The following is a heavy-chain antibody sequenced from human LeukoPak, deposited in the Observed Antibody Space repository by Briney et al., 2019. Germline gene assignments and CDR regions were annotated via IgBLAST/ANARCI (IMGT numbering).Heavy chain of an antibody. CDR3: ASIAPAGTY. CDR1: GFTFSSYE. Sequence: GGSLRLSCAASGFTFSSYEMNWVRQAPGKGLEWVSYISSSGSAIYYADSVKGRFTISRDNAKNSLYLQMNSLRAEDMAVYYCASIAPAGTYWGQGTLVTVSS. V-gene: IGHV3-48*03. D-gene: IGHD6-13*01. J-gene: IGHJ4*02. CDR2: ISSSGSAI.